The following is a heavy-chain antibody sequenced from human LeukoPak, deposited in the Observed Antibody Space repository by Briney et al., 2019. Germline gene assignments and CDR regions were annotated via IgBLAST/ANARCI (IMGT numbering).Heavy chain of an antibody. V-gene: IGHV3-74*01. D-gene: IGHD2-15*01. CDR2: INSDGSST. CDR1: GFTFSSYW. J-gene: IGHJ4*02. CDR3: ARRCSGGSCYPAFDY. Sequence: GGSLRLSCAASGFTFSSYWMHWVRQAPGKGPVWVSRINSDGSSTSYADSVKGRFTISRDNAKNTLYLQMNSLRAEDTAVYYCARRCSGGSCYPAFDYWGQGTLVTVSS.